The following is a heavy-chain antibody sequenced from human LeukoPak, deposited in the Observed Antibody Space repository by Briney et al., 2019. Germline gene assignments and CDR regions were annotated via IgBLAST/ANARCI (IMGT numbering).Heavy chain of an antibody. J-gene: IGHJ4*02. D-gene: IGHD3-10*01. V-gene: IGHV3-23*01. CDR2: IIGTSSYT. Sequence: GGSLRLSCVASGFTFSDYVMYWVRQVPGKGLEGVLGIIGTSSYTYSADFVKGRFTISRDNSMNTLWLQMNSLRVEDTAVYYCAKGSDFYASGSHFDVWGQGTLVTVSS. CDR3: AKGSDFYASGSHFDV. CDR1: GFTFSDYV.